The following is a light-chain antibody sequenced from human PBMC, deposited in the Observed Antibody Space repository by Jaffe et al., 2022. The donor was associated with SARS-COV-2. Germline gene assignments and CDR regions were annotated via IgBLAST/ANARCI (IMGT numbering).Light chain of an antibody. J-gene: IGKJ2*01. CDR3: QQYNNWPYT. CDR1: QGVSSN. CDR2: GAF. Sequence: EIVMTQSPATLSVSPGERATLSCRASQGVSSNLAWYQQKPGQAPRLLIYGAFTRATGIPARFSGSGSGTEFTLTISSLQSEDFAVYYCQQYNNWPYTFGQGTKLEIK. V-gene: IGKV3-15*01.